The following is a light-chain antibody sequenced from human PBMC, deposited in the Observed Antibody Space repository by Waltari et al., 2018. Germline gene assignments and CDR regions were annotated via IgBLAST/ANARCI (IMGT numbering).Light chain of an antibody. J-gene: IGLJ2*01. CDR3: SSYVGSQTVV. Sequence: QSALTQPRPVSGSPGQSVTIPCTGPTGDVVGYNYVSWYQQHPGKAPKLMIYDVSERPSGVPDRFSGSKSGNTASLTISGLQADDEADYYCSSYVGSQTVVFGGGTKLTVL. V-gene: IGLV2-11*01. CDR1: TGDVVGYNY. CDR2: DVS.